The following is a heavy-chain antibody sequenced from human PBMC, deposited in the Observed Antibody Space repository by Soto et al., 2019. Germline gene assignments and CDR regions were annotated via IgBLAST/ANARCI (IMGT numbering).Heavy chain of an antibody. CDR1: GGSISSGGYY. CDR3: ARGGRRSPGMDV. Sequence: QVQLQESGPGLVKPSQTLSLTCTVSGGSISSGGYYWSWIRQHPGKGLEWIGYIYYSGSTYYNPSLKRRVXTXGXXSKNQFSLKLSSVTAADTAVYYCARGGRRSPGMDVWGQGTTVTVSS. V-gene: IGHV4-31*03. J-gene: IGHJ6*02. CDR2: IYYSGST.